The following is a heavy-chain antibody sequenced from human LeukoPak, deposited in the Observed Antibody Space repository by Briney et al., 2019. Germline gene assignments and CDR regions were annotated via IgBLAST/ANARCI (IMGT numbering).Heavy chain of an antibody. D-gene: IGHD4-17*01. CDR2: ISSSGSTI. CDR3: ARAADYGDYYYYMDV. J-gene: IGHJ6*03. V-gene: IGHV3-11*04. Sequence: GGSLRLSCAASGFTFSDYYMSWIRQAPGKGLEWVSYISSSGSTIYYADSVKGRFTISRDNAKNSLYLQMNSLRAEDTAVYYCARAADYGDYYYYMDVWGKGTTVTVSS. CDR1: GFTFSDYY.